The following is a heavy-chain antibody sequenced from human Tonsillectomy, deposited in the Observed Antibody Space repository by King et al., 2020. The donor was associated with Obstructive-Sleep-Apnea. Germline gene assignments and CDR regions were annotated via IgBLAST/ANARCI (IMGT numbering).Heavy chain of an antibody. CDR2: IYYSGST. Sequence: QLQESGPGPVKPSETLSLTCTVSGGSISSYYWSWIRQPPGKGLEWIGYIYYSGSTKYNPSLKSRVTISVDTSKNQFSLKQSSVTAADTAVYYCARHEKYSGYVGYFDYWGQGTLVTVSS. CDR3: ARHEKYSGYVGYFDY. D-gene: IGHD5-12*01. J-gene: IGHJ4*02. CDR1: GGSISSYY. V-gene: IGHV4-59*08.